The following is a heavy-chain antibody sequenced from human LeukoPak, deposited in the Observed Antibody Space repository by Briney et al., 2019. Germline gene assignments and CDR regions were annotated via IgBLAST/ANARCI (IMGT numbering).Heavy chain of an antibody. CDR1: GFTFSSYG. D-gene: IGHD6-25*01. V-gene: IGHV3-48*02. Sequence: GGSLRLSCAASGFTFSSYGMNWVRQAPGKELEWVSYISSSGSTIYYADSVKGRFTISRDNAKNSLYLQMNSLRDEDTAVYYCAKKSATLGYFDYWGQGTPVTVSS. J-gene: IGHJ4*02. CDR3: AKKSATLGYFDY. CDR2: ISSSGSTI.